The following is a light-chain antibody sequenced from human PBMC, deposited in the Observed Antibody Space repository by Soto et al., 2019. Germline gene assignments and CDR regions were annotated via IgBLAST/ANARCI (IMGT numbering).Light chain of an antibody. J-gene: IGKJ3*01. Sequence: DIQMTQSPSSLTASVGDRVTITCQASQDISKYLNWYQQQPGKAPKLLIYDASNLETGVPSRFSGTGSGAYYTFTISSLHPEDFATYHCQQYDSCPFTFGPGTKVEIK. CDR3: QQYDSCPFT. CDR1: QDISKY. V-gene: IGKV1-33*01. CDR2: DAS.